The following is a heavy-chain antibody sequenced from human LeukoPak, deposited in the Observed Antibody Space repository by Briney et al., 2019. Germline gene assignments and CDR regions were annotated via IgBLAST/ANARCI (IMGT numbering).Heavy chain of an antibody. CDR3: ASQPLGHIRRYYYYYGMDV. CDR1: GGSISSSSYY. CDR2: IYYGGST. Sequence: KPSETLSLTCTVSGGSISSSSYYWGWIRQPPGKGLEWIGSIYYGGSTYYNPSLKSRVTISVDTSKNQFSLKLSSVTAADTAVYYCASQPLGHIRRYYYYYGMDVWGQGTTVTVSS. V-gene: IGHV4-39*01. J-gene: IGHJ6*02.